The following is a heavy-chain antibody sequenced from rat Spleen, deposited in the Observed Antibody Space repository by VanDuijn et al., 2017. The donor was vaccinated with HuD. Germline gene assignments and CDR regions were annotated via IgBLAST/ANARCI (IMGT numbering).Heavy chain of an antibody. D-gene: IGHD4-3*01. V-gene: IGHV5S23*01. CDR3: TPVLGGAFAY. CDR1: GFTFNNYV. J-gene: IGHJ3*01. Sequence: EVQLVESGGGLVQPGRSLQVSCAASGFTFNNYVMAWVRQAPTKGLEWVASITNTGGIIYYRDSVKGRFTISRNNAKSTLYLQMDSLRSEDTATYYCTPVLGGAFAYWGQGTLVTGSS. CDR2: ITNTGGII.